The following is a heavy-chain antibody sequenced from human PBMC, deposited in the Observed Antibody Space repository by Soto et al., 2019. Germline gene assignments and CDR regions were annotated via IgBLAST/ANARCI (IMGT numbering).Heavy chain of an antibody. V-gene: IGHV2-5*02. CDR3: ARMDCTATKCSFDY. D-gene: IGHD2-8*01. CDR1: GFSLTTGGLG. Sequence: QITLKESGPTLVKPTQTLTLTCTFSGFSLTTGGLGVGWIRQPPGKALEWLAIIFWDDDKRYSPSLKSRLSFTKDTSKNQVVLTMTNMDPVDKGTYYCARMDCTATKCSFDYWGQGTLVTVYS. CDR2: IFWDDDK. J-gene: IGHJ4*02.